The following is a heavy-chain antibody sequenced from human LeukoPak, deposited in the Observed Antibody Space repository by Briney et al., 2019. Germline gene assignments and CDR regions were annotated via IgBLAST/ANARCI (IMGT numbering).Heavy chain of an antibody. D-gene: IGHD6-13*01. Sequence: GGSLRLSCAASGFTFSSSAMSWVRQAPRKGLEWVSAISGSGGTTYYADSVKGRFTISRDNSKSTLYLQLNSLRAEDTALYYCAKSPIAAAGTRYFQHWGQGTLVTVSS. CDR3: AKSPIAAAGTRYFQH. CDR2: ISGSGGTT. V-gene: IGHV3-23*01. CDR1: GFTFSSSA. J-gene: IGHJ1*01.